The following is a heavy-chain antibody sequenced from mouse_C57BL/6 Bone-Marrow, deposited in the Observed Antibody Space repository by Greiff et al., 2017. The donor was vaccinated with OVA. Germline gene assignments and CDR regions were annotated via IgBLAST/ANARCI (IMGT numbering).Heavy chain of an antibody. CDR3: ANHDRGYVDV. J-gene: IGHJ1*03. V-gene: IGHV2-5*01. Sequence: VKLVESGPGLVQPSQSLSITCTVSGFSLTSYGVHWVRQSPGKGLEWLGVIWSGGSTDYNAALMSRLSITKDNSKSQVFCKMNSLQADDTAIYYCANHDRGYVDVWGTGTTVTVSS. CDR1: GFSLTSYG. CDR2: IWSGGST.